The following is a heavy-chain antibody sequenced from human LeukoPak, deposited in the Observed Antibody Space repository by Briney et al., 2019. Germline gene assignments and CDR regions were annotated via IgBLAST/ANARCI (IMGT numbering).Heavy chain of an antibody. CDR3: AKSAVGATLGDY. V-gene: IGHV3-30*02. Sequence: AFIRYDGVNKYYAHSVKGRFTISRDNNNDTLYLQMISLRAEDTAVYYCAKSAVGATLGDYWGQGTPVTVSS. D-gene: IGHD1-26*01. CDR2: IRYDGVNK. J-gene: IGHJ4*02.